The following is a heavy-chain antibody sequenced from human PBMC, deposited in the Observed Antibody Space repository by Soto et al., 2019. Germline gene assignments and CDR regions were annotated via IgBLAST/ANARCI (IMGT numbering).Heavy chain of an antibody. D-gene: IGHD3-22*01. V-gene: IGHV1-69*12. CDR1: GGTFSIYA. J-gene: IGHJ3*02. CDR3: AREDMGPGDDYDNTAPGAAFDI. CDR2: ISPIFGTA. Sequence: QVQLEQSGAEVKKPGSSVKVSCKASGGTFSIYAITWVRQAPGQGLEWMGGISPIFGTANYAQKFQGRVTITADESTSTAYMELSSLRSEDTAVYYCAREDMGPGDDYDNTAPGAAFDIWGQGTMVTVSS.